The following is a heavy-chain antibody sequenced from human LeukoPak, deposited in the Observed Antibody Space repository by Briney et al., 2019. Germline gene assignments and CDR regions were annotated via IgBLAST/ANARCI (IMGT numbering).Heavy chain of an antibody. CDR2: IYYSGST. Sequence: SKTLSLTCTVSGGSISNYYLTWIRQPPGKGLEWIGYIYYSGSTNYNPSLKSRVTISVDTSKNQFSLKLTSVTAADTAVYYCARTPGYSGGLDYWGQGTLVTVSS. D-gene: IGHD6-19*01. CDR3: ARTPGYSGGLDY. V-gene: IGHV4-59*01. J-gene: IGHJ4*02. CDR1: GGSISNYY.